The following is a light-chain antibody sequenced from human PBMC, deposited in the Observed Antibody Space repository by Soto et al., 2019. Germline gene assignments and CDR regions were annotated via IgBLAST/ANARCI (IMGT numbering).Light chain of an antibody. CDR1: QSVSSSY. CDR3: QQYNNWPRT. Sequence: EFVLTRSPGPLSLSPGERATLSCRASQSVSSSYLAWYQQKPGQAPRLLIYGASTRATGIPARFSGSGSGTEFTLTISSLQSEDFAVYYCQQYNNWPRTFGQGTKVDIK. J-gene: IGKJ1*01. CDR2: GAS. V-gene: IGKV3-15*01.